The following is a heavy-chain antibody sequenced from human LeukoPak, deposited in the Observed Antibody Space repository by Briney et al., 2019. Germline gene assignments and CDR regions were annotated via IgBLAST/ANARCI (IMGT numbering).Heavy chain of an antibody. Sequence: GSLRLSCAASGFTFSSYSMNWVRQAPGKGLEWVSYISSSSSTIYYADSVKGRFTISRDNAKNSLYLQMNSLRAEDTAVYYCAMIRVGATVRANNWFDPWGQGTLVTVSS. V-gene: IGHV3-48*04. CDR1: GFTFSSYS. D-gene: IGHD1-26*01. CDR3: AMIRVGATVRANNWFDP. CDR2: ISSSSSTI. J-gene: IGHJ5*02.